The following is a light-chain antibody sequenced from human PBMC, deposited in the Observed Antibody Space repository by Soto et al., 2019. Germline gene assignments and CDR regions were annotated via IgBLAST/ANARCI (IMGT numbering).Light chain of an antibody. V-gene: IGLV1-40*01. CDR1: SSNIGAGYD. CDR3: HAYDSSLSGAYV. J-gene: IGLJ1*01. CDR2: GNS. Sequence: QSVLTQPPSVSGAPGQRVTISCTGSSSNIGAGYDVHWYQQLPGTAPKLLIYGNSNRPSGVPDRFSGSKSGTSASLAITGLQAEYEADYYCHAYDSSLSGAYVFGTVTKLTVL.